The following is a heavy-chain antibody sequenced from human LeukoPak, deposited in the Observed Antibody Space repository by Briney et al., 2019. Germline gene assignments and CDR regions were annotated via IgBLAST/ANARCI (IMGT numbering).Heavy chain of an antibody. Sequence: ASVKVSCKASGGTFSSYAISWVRQAPGQGLEWMGGIIPIFGTANYAQKFQGRVTITADKSTSTAYMELSSLRSEDTAVYYCARDGSSPGAYYFDCWGQGTLVTVSS. CDR1: GGTFSSYA. J-gene: IGHJ4*02. D-gene: IGHD6-13*01. V-gene: IGHV1-69*06. CDR2: IIPIFGTA. CDR3: ARDGSSPGAYYFDC.